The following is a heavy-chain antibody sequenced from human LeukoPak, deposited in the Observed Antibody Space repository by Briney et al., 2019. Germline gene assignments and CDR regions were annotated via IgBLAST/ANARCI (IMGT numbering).Heavy chain of an antibody. CDR1: GDTFSSYA. Sequence: ASVKVSWKVSGDTFSSYAISWVRQAPGQGLEWMGGIIPIFGMTNYTQKFQGRVTITADKSTNPAYMELTGLRSEDTAVYYCARIISMIRGAPPTTVYGMDVWGKGTTVTVS. J-gene: IGHJ6*04. D-gene: IGHD3-10*01. CDR2: IIPIFGMT. V-gene: IGHV1-69*10. CDR3: ARIISMIRGAPPTTVYGMDV.